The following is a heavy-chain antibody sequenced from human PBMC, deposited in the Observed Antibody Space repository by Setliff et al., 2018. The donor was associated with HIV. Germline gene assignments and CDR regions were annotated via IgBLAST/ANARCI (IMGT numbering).Heavy chain of an antibody. J-gene: IGHJ4*02. Sequence: SETLSLTCTVSGGSINSRSYYWAWIRQPPGKGLEWVASIYFSGTPYYNPSLKSRVTISVDTSKNQFSLKLSSVTAADTAVYYCAGRGMWSYETGGNPTATFDYWGQGVLVTVSS. D-gene: IGHD2-8*02. CDR3: AGRGMWSYETGGNPTATFDY. CDR1: GGSINSRSYY. CDR2: IYFSGTP. V-gene: IGHV4-39*01.